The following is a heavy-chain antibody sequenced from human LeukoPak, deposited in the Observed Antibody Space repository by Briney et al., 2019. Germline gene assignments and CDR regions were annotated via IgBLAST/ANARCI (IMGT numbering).Heavy chain of an antibody. CDR1: GGTFSSYA. V-gene: IGHV1-69*01. Sequence: ASVKVSCKASGGTFSSYAISWVRQAPGQGLEWMGGIIPIFGTANYAQKFQGRVTIIADEYMTTAYMELSSLSSEDTAVYYCARGPPKEYYYYYMDVWGKGTTVTISS. J-gene: IGHJ6*03. CDR3: ARGPPKEYYYYYMDV. CDR2: IIPIFGTA.